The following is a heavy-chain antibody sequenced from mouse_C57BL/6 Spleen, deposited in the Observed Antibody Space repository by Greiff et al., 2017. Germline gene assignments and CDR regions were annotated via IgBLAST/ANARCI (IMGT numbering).Heavy chain of an antibody. V-gene: IGHV1-69*01. CDR2: IDPSDSYT. D-gene: IGHD1-1*01. CDR1: GYTFTSYW. Sequence: QVQLQQPGAELVMPGASVKLSCKASGYTFTSYWMHWVKQRPGQGLEWIGEIDPSDSYTNYNQKFKGKSTLTVDKSSSTAYMQLSSLTSEDSAVYYCARRYYYGSSYRYWYFDVWGTGTTVTVSS. J-gene: IGHJ1*03. CDR3: ARRYYYGSSYRYWYFDV.